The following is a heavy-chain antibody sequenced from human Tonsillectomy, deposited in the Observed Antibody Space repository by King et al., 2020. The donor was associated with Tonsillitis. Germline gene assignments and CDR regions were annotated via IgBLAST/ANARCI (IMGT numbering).Heavy chain of an antibody. J-gene: IGHJ3*02. CDR1: GFTFSSYA. CDR3: AIHEDTAVTSGGAFDI. CDR2: ISGSGGST. V-gene: IGHV3-23*04. D-gene: IGHD4-23*01. Sequence: VQLVESGGGLVQPGGSLRLSCAASGFTFSSYAMSWVRQAPGKGLEWVSAISGSGGSTDYADSVKGRFTISRDNSKNTLSLQVNSLSAEDTAGSYCAIHEDTAVTSGGAFDIWGQGTMVTVSS.